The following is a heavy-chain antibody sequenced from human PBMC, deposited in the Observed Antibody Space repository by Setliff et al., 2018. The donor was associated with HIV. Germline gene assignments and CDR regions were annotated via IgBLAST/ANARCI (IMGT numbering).Heavy chain of an antibody. V-gene: IGHV4-28*05. CDR2: ISNSGKI. Sequence: PSETLSLTCAVSGYSISTNEWWGWIRQPPGKGLAWIGYISNSGKIYYDPSLNSRVTLSADTSKNQLSLKLTSVTAEDTGVYYCARQPHDFDSSGYYGDAFDIWGQGTMVTVSS. J-gene: IGHJ3*02. CDR1: GYSISTNEW. D-gene: IGHD3-22*01. CDR3: ARQPHDFDSSGYYGDAFDI.